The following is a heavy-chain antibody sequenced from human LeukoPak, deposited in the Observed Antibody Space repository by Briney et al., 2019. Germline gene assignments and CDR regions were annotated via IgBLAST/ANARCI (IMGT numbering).Heavy chain of an antibody. CDR3: ARSSSSSFYYYYYGMDV. Sequence: APVKVSCKASGYTFTSYDINWVRQATGQGLEWMGWMNPNSGNTGYAQKFQGRVTMTRNTSISTAYMELSSLRSEDTAVYYCARSSSSSFYYYYYGMDVWGQGTTVTVSS. D-gene: IGHD6-6*01. CDR1: GYTFTSYD. CDR2: MNPNSGNT. V-gene: IGHV1-8*01. J-gene: IGHJ6*02.